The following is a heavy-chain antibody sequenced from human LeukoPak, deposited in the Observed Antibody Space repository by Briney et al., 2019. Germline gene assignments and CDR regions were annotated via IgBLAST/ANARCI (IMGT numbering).Heavy chain of an antibody. CDR1: GFTFSNYG. Sequence: GGSLRLSCAASGFTFSNYGMHWVRQAPGKGLEWVAVIWSGGNNKYYADSVKGRFTISRDSSKNTLYLQMDSLRAEDTAVYYSARGTGSYYYDLDVWGQGTTVTVSS. CDR2: IWSGGNNK. V-gene: IGHV3-33*01. J-gene: IGHJ6*02. CDR3: ARGTGSYYYDLDV. D-gene: IGHD3-10*01.